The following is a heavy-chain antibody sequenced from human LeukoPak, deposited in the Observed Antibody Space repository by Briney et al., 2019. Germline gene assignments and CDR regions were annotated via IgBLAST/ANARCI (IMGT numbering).Heavy chain of an antibody. CDR1: GFTFGSHA. Sequence: GGSLRLSCEASGFTFGSHAMYWVRQAPGKGLEWVAGIFGSGGSPHYADSVKGRFTISRDDPRNTVYLQINSLRDDDTAVYYCGKTTVGYSSGQKPAWPVDFWGQGTLVTVSS. D-gene: IGHD5-18*01. V-gene: IGHV3-23*01. CDR3: GKTTVGYSSGQKPAWPVDF. J-gene: IGHJ4*02. CDR2: IFGSGGSP.